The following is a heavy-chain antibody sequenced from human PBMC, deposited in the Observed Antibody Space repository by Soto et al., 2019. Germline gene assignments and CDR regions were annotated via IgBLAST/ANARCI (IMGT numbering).Heavy chain of an antibody. CDR1: GFTFSSYG. CDR2: IWYDGSNK. D-gene: IGHD1-20*01. J-gene: IGHJ4*02. CDR3: ARADRYYSDY. V-gene: IGHV3-33*01. Sequence: QVQLVESGGGVVQPGRSLSLSCAASGFTFSSYGMHWVRQAPGKGLEWVAVIWYDGSNKYYADSVKGRFTISRDNSKNTLYLQMNSLRAEDTAVYYCARADRYYSDYWVQGTLVTVSS.